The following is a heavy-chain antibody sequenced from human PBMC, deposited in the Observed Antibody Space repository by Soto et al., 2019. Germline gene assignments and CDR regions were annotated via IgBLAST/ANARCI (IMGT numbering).Heavy chain of an antibody. CDR1: GFTFSDYS. D-gene: IGHD2-2*01. CDR3: AKEGESRIVVVPAAFMDV. Sequence: PGGSLRLSFAASGFTFSDYSMNWVRQAPGKGLEWVAYITDDGSDNYYADSVKGRFTISRDNSKNTLYLQMNSLRAEDTAVYYCAKEGESRIVVVPAAFMDVWGQGTTVTVSS. CDR2: ITDDGSDN. J-gene: IGHJ6*02. V-gene: IGHV3-30*18.